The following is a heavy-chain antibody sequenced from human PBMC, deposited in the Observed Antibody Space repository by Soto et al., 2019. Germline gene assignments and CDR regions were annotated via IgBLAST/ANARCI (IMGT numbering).Heavy chain of an antibody. CDR2: ISYRVDT. V-gene: IGHV4-30-4*01. J-gene: IGHJ4*02. Sequence: SETLSLTCTVSGDSFSSDDYYWSRIRQPPGKGLEWIGYISYRVDTYYSPSLKSRVTMSIDTSKNQFSLHVSSGTAADTAVYYCARVAGGAYCGGDCYHFDYWGQGTLVTVSS. CDR3: ARVAGGAYCGGDCYHFDY. D-gene: IGHD2-21*02. CDR1: GDSFSSDDYY.